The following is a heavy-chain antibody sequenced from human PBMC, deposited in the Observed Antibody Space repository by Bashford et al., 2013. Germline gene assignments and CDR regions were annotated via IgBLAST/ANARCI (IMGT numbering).Heavy chain of an antibody. J-gene: IGHJ4*02. CDR3: ARQQGRRAAAVFH. Sequence: SETLSLTCTVSGGSVSSYYWSWIRQPPGKGLEWIGSIYYSGSTYYNPSLKSRVTISVDTSKNQFSLKLSSVTAADTAVYYCARQQGRRAAAVFHWGQGSLVTVSS. V-gene: IGHV4-59*05. CDR1: GGSVSSYY. D-gene: IGHD6-13*01. CDR2: IYYSGST.